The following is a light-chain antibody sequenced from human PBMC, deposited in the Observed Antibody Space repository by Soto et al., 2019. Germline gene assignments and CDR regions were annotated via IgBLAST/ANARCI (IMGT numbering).Light chain of an antibody. V-gene: IGKV1-27*01. J-gene: IGKJ5*01. CDR2: SAS. Sequence: DIQMPQSPSSLSASVGDRVTITFRASPDISVYLAWYQQKPVKVPKLLIYSASTLLSGAPSRFSGRGSGTESTLTITSLKPEDVATYYCQKFNTAPLTSGQGTRLE. CDR3: QKFNTAPLT. CDR1: PDISVY.